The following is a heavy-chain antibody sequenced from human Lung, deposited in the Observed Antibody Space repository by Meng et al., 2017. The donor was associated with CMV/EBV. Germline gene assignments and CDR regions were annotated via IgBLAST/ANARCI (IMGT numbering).Heavy chain of an antibody. Sequence: PLQGSCHGLWKPSQTLSLTLTVSGGSISSGDYYWSWIRQPPGKGLEWIGYIYYTGSTYYNPSLKSRVILSVDTSKNQFSLKLNSVTAADTAVYSCARVGGCSGGGCYHRLFDYWGQGTLVTVSS. V-gene: IGHV4-30-4*01. D-gene: IGHD2-15*01. CDR3: ARVGGCSGGGCYHRLFDY. CDR2: IYYTGST. J-gene: IGHJ4*02. CDR1: GGSISSGDYY.